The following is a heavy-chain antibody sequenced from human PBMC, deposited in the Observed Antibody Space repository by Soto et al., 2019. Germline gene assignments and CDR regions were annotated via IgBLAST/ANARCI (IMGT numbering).Heavy chain of an antibody. Sequence: GASVTVSCTACGCTFTSYYMHWVRQAPGQGLEWMGIINPSGGSTSYAQKFQGRVTMTRDTSTSTVYMELSSLRSEDTAVYYCARGEMGVYTEYFQHWGQGTLVTVSS. J-gene: IGHJ1*01. CDR3: ARGEMGVYTEYFQH. V-gene: IGHV1-46*01. CDR2: INPSGGST. D-gene: IGHD2-8*02. CDR1: GCTFTSYY.